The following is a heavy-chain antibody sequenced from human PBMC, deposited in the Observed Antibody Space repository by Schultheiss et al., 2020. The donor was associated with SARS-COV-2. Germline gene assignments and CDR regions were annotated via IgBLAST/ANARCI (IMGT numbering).Heavy chain of an antibody. D-gene: IGHD3-10*01. CDR3: ARDSGGQHGDWFDP. CDR1: GGSISSGGYS. J-gene: IGHJ5*02. V-gene: IGHV4-39*07. CDR2: IYHSGST. Sequence: SETLSLTCAVSGGSISSGGYSWSWIRQHPGKGLEWIGSIYHSGSTNYNPSLKSRVTISVDTSKNQFSLKLSSVTAADTAVYYCARDSGGQHGDWFDPWGQGTLVTVSS.